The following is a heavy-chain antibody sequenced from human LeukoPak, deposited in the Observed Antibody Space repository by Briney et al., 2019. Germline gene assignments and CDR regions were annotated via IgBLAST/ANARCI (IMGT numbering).Heavy chain of an antibody. CDR3: ARDLISYSNPFSYYYYGMDV. Sequence: ASVKVSCKASGYTFTSYGISWVRQAPGQGLEWMGWISAYNGNTNYAQKLQGRVTMTTDTSTSTAYMELRSLRSDDTAVYYCARDLISYSNPFSYYYYGMDVWGQGTTVTVSS. J-gene: IGHJ6*02. CDR2: ISAYNGNT. CDR1: GYTFTSYG. D-gene: IGHD4-11*01. V-gene: IGHV1-18*01.